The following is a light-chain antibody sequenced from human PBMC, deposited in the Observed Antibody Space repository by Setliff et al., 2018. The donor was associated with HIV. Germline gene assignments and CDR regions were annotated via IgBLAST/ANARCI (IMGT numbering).Light chain of an antibody. CDR1: SSDVGGYNY. CDR3: SSYAGSNNYV. Sequence: QSVLTQPPSASGSPGQSVTISCTGTSSDVGGYNYVSWYQQHPGKAPKVMIYEVSKRPSGVPDRFSGSKSGNTAPLTVSGLQAEDEADYYCSSYAGSNNYVFGTGTKVTV. V-gene: IGLV2-8*01. J-gene: IGLJ1*01. CDR2: EVS.